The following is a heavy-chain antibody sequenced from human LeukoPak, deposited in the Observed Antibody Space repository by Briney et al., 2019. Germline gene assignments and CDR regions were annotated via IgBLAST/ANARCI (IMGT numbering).Heavy chain of an antibody. CDR1: GFTFDDNG. CDR2: IYSGGST. J-gene: IGHJ6*03. CDR3: ARGRWFGEGMDV. V-gene: IGHV3-66*02. D-gene: IGHD3-10*01. Sequence: PGGSLRLSCAASGFTFDDNGMSWVRQAPGKGLEWVSVIYSGGSTYYADSVKGRFTISRDNSKNTLYLQMNSLRAEDTAVYYCARGRWFGEGMDVWGKGTTVTVSS.